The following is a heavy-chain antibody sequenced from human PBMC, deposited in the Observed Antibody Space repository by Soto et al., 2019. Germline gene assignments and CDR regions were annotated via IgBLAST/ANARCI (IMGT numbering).Heavy chain of an antibody. Sequence: SETLSLTCTVSGGSISRSNYYWGWIRQPPGRGLEWIGGIFYTGSTYYNPSLKSRVTISVDTSQNQFSLKLSSVTVADTAVYYCARAGSYYGSGPFDYWGQGALVTVSS. V-gene: IGHV4-39*01. J-gene: IGHJ4*02. D-gene: IGHD3-10*01. CDR2: IFYTGST. CDR1: GGSISRSNYY. CDR3: ARAGSYYGSGPFDY.